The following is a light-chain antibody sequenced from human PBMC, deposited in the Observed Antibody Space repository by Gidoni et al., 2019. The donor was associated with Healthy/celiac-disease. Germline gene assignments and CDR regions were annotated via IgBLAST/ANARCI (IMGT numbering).Light chain of an antibody. CDR1: ALPKQY. V-gene: IGLV3-25*02. CDR3: QSADSSGTHVV. CDR2: QDS. Sequence: SYELTQPPSVSVSPGQTARITCSGDALPKQYAYWYQQKPGQAPVLVIYQDSERPSGIPERFSGSSSGTTVTLTISGVQAEDEADYYCQSADSSGTHVVCGGGTKLTVL. J-gene: IGLJ2*01.